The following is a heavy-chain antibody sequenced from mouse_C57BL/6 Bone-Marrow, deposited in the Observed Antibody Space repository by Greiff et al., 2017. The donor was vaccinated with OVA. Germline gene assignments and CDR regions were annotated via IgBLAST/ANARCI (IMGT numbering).Heavy chain of an antibody. CDR1: GYTFTSYW. J-gene: IGHJ3*01. V-gene: IGHV1-64*01. CDR3: ARSHDGYYWFDY. CDR2: IHPNSGST. Sequence: QVQLQQPGAELVKPGASVKLSCKASGYTFTSYWMHWVKQRPGQGLEWIGMIHPNSGSTNYNEKFKSKATLTVDKSSSTAYMQLSSLTSEDSAVYYCARSHDGYYWFDYWGQGTLVTVSA. D-gene: IGHD2-3*01.